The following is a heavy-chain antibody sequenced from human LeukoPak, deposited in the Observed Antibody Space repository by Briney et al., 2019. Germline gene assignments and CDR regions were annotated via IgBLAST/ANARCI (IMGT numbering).Heavy chain of an antibody. J-gene: IGHJ4*02. V-gene: IGHV3-7*01. CDR2: IKPDGSAE. CDR3: ARDLYYYDSSGYYLGY. CDR1: GFTFSSNW. Sequence: GGSLRLSCATSGFTFSSNWMSWVRHVPGRGLDWVANIKPDGSAEYYAASVKGRFTVSRDNAKNSLYLQMNSLRAEDTAVYYCARDLYYYDSSGYYLGYWGQGTLVTVSS. D-gene: IGHD3-22*01.